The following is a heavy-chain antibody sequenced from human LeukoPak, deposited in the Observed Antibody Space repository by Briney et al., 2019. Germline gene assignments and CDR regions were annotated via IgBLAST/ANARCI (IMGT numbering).Heavy chain of an antibody. CDR1: GFTFSSYS. D-gene: IGHD1-1*01. J-gene: IGHJ4*02. V-gene: IGHV3-21*06. Sequence: GGSLRLSCAASGFTFSSYSMNWVRQAPGKGLEWVSSISSSSGSIYYTDSVKGRFTVSRDNAENSLYLQMNSLRAEDTAVYYCARDWNYFSTWGQGTRVTVSS. CDR2: ISSSSGSI. CDR3: ARDWNYFST.